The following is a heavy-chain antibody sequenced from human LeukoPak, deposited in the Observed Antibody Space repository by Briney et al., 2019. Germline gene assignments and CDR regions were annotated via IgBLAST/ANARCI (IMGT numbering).Heavy chain of an antibody. CDR3: ARGAYRNASGFDY. CDR1: GYTFRSYA. J-gene: IGHJ4*02. CDR2: IWYDGSNK. D-gene: IGHD2-21*01. Sequence: PGGSLRLSCEASGYTFRSYAIHWVRQAPGKGLEWAAIIWYDGSNKYYADSVKGRFTISRDNSRSTAYLQMNSLRVEDTAVYYCARGAYRNASGFDYWGQGTLVTVSS. V-gene: IGHV3-33*01.